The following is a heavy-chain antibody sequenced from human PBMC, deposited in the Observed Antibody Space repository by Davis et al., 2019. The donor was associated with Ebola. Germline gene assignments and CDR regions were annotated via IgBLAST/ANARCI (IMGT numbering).Heavy chain of an antibody. D-gene: IGHD3-3*01. CDR2: IDPSDSYT. CDR1: GYSFTSYW. CDR3: ARQRTGPTALEVVCNI. Sequence: KVSCKGSGYSFTSYWISWVRQMPGKGLEWMGRIDPSDSYTNYSPSFQGHVTISADKSISTAYLQWSSLKASDTAMYYCARQRTGPTALEVVCNIWGQGTMVTVSS. J-gene: IGHJ3*02. V-gene: IGHV5-10-1*01.